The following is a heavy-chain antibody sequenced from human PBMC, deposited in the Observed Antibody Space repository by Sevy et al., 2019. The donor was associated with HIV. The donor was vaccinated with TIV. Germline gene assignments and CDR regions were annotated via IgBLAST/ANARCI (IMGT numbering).Heavy chain of an antibody. J-gene: IGHJ6*02. V-gene: IGHV4-30-4*01. CDR2: IYYSGST. Sequence: SETLSLTCTVSGGSISSGDYYWSWIRQPPGKGLEWIGYIYYSGSTYYNPSFKSRVTISVDTSKNQFSLKLSSVTAADTAVYYCARDLTRTITGTSGAVDVWGQGTTVTVSS. CDR1: GGSISSGDYY. D-gene: IGHD1-7*01. CDR3: ARDLTRTITGTSGAVDV.